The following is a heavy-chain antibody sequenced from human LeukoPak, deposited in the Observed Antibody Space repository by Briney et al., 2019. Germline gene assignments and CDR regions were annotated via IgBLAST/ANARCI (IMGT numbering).Heavy chain of an antibody. Sequence: GGSLRLSCAASGFTFSTYYIDWVRQAPGKGLEWVSFITGSSSYIYYTDSVKGRFTISRDNAKNSLFLQMNSLRDEDTAVYYGASGFFSSPYFDYWGQGTLVTVSS. J-gene: IGHJ4*02. CDR2: ITGSSSYI. D-gene: IGHD3-3*01. CDR1: GFTFSTYY. CDR3: ASGFFSSPYFDY. V-gene: IGHV3-21*01.